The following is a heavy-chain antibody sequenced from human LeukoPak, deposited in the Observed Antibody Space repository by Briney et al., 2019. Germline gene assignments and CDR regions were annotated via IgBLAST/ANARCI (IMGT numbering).Heavy chain of an antibody. Sequence: ASVKVSCKVSGYTLTELSMHWVRQAPGKGLEWMGGFDPEDGETIYAQKFQGRVTMTEDTSTDTAYMELSSLRSEDTAVYYCATVAGDFGGVIEYYFDYWGQGTLVTVSS. J-gene: IGHJ4*02. D-gene: IGHD3-16*02. CDR3: ATVAGDFGGVIEYYFDY. V-gene: IGHV1-24*01. CDR2: FDPEDGET. CDR1: GYTLTELS.